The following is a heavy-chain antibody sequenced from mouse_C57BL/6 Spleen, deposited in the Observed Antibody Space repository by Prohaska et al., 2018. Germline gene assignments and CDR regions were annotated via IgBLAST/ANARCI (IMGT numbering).Heavy chain of an antibody. CDR3: APNWAYYFGY. V-gene: IGHV1-82*01. D-gene: IGHD4-1*01. CDR2: IYPGDGDT. CDR1: GYAFSSSW. Sequence: GYAFSSSWMNWVKQRPGKGLEWIGRIYPGDGDTNYNGKFKGKATLTADKSSSTAYMQLSSLTSEDSAVYFCAPNWAYYFGYWGQGTTLTVSS. J-gene: IGHJ2*01.